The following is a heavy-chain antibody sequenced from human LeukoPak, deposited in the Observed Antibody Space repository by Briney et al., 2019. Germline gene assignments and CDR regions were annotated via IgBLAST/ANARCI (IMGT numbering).Heavy chain of an antibody. Sequence: PGGSLRLSCAASGFTFSAYAISWVRQAPGKGLEWVSAISGSGGITYYADSVKGRFTISRGNSKNTLYLQMNSLRAEDTAVYYCAKHDPRRVVITNWFDPWGQGTLVTVPS. D-gene: IGHD3-22*01. CDR1: GFTFSAYA. CDR2: ISGSGGIT. CDR3: AKHDPRRVVITNWFDP. V-gene: IGHV3-23*01. J-gene: IGHJ5*02.